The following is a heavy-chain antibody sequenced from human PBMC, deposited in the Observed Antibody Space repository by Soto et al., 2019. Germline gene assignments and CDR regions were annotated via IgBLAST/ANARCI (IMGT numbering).Heavy chain of an antibody. D-gene: IGHD3-3*01. CDR1: GDSISSTSHY. CDR3: ARTRRFGVGAWYDP. Sequence: QVQLQESGPGLVKPSETLSLICTVSGDSISSTSHYWSWIRQPPGKGLEWIGYLYDSGTTNYNLSLKSRVTISVDTSKTQVSLKLRSVTAADTAVYYCARTRRFGVGAWYDPWGQGTLVTVSS. V-gene: IGHV4-61*01. J-gene: IGHJ5*02. CDR2: LYDSGTT.